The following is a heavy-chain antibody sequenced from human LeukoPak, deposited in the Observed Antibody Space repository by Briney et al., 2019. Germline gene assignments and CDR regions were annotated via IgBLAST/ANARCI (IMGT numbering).Heavy chain of an antibody. D-gene: IGHD3-22*01. CDR3: ASDDSSKI. CDR1: GFTFSTYS. Sequence: GGSLRLSCAASGFTFSTYSMSWVRQAPGKGLEWVSSISSSSTYIYYADSVKGRFTISRDNAKNSLYLQMNSLRAEDTAVYYCASDDSSKIGGQGTLVTVSS. J-gene: IGHJ4*02. V-gene: IGHV3-21*01. CDR2: ISSSSTYI.